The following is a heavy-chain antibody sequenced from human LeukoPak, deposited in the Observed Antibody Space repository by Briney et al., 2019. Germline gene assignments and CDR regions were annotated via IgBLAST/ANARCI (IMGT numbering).Heavy chain of an antibody. CDR1: EFTFSHFA. CDR2: VSSHGNDG. J-gene: IGHJ4*02. V-gene: IGHV3-30*01. Sequence: PGRSLRLSCAVSEFTFSHFAMHWVRQAPGKGLEWVAVVSSHGNDGYYADSVKGRFTISRDNSKNTLYLQIDSLRAEDTVIYYCTRDAYNFNDFDYWGQGTLVTVSS. D-gene: IGHD5-24*01. CDR3: TRDAYNFNDFDY.